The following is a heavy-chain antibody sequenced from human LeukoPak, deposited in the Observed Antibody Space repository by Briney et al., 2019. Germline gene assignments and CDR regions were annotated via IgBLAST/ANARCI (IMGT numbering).Heavy chain of an antibody. CDR1: GFTFDDYG. J-gene: IGHJ3*01. CDR3: ARVRKQYYYDNSHHRDASDV. D-gene: IGHD3-22*01. CDR2: IFYSRRNV. Sequence: GYLRLSCATSGFTFDDYGMNWVRQVPGKGLEWVSHIFYSRRNVDYADSVKGRFTISRDKAKNSLHLQMNSLRAEDTAVYYCARVRKQYYYDNSHHRDASDVWGQGTMVIVAS. V-gene: IGHV3-20*04.